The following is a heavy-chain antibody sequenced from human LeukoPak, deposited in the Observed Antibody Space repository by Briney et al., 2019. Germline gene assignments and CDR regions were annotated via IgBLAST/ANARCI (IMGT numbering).Heavy chain of an antibody. Sequence: RASVKVSCKASGYTFLNYAISWVRQAPGQGLEWMGWITPHNDDRKYAQKFQGRINLIRDISTSTVYLDMWDLRSDDTATYYCARVGIPLGATNFDYWGQGTLVSVSS. V-gene: IGHV1-18*01. D-gene: IGHD1-26*01. CDR1: GYTFLNYA. CDR3: ARVGIPLGATNFDY. CDR2: ITPHNDDR. J-gene: IGHJ4*02.